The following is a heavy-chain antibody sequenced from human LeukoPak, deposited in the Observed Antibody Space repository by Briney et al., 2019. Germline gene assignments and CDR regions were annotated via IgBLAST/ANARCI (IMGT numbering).Heavy chain of an antibody. CDR1: GFTFSSYW. Sequence: PGGSLRLSCAASGFTFSSYWMSWVRQAPGKGLEWVANIKHDGSDKYYADSVKGRFTISRDNAENTLYLQMNSLRAEDTAVYYCASLYYYYGVDIWGQGTTVTVSS. CDR2: IKHDGSDK. V-gene: IGHV3-7*02. CDR3: ASLYYYYGVDI. J-gene: IGHJ6*02.